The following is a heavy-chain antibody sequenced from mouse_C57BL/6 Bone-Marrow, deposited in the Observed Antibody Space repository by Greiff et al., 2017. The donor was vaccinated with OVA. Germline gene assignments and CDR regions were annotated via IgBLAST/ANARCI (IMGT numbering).Heavy chain of an antibody. V-gene: IGHV1-63*01. Sequence: QVQLQQSGAELVRPGTSVKMSCKASGYTFTNYWIGWAKQRPGHGLEWIGDIYPGGGYTNYNEKFKGKATLTADKSSSTAYMQFSSLTSEDSAIYYCALYYGSSYIAIDYWGQGTSVTVSS. D-gene: IGHD1-1*01. CDR3: ALYYGSSYIAIDY. CDR1: GYTFTNYW. CDR2: IYPGGGYT. J-gene: IGHJ4*01.